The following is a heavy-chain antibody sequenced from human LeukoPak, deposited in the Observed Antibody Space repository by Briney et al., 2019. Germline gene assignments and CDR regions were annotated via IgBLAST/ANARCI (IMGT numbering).Heavy chain of an antibody. CDR2: ISAYNGNT. CDR3: ARVAGSSSWYGLGGANWFDP. J-gene: IGHJ5*02. Sequence: ASVKVSCKASGYTFTSYGISWVRQAPGQGLEWMEWISAYNGNTNYAQKLQGRVTMTTDTSTSTAYMELRSLRSDDTAVYYCARVAGSSSWYGLGGANWFDPWGQGTLVTVSS. CDR1: GYTFTSYG. D-gene: IGHD6-13*01. V-gene: IGHV1-18*01.